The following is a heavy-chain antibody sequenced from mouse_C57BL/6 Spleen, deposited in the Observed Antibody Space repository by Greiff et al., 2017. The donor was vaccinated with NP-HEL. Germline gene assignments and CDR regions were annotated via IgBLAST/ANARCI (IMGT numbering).Heavy chain of an antibody. V-gene: IGHV10-1*01. CDR1: GFSFNTYA. Sequence: EVQLVESGGGLVQPKGSLKLSCAASGFSFNTYAMNWVRQAPGKGLEWVARIRSKSNNYETYYADSVKDRFTISRDDSESMLYLQMNNLKTADTAMYYGERDYDDGGGGFAYWGQGTLVTVSA. CDR3: ERDYDDGGGGFAY. J-gene: IGHJ3*01. D-gene: IGHD2-4*01. CDR2: IRSKSNNYET.